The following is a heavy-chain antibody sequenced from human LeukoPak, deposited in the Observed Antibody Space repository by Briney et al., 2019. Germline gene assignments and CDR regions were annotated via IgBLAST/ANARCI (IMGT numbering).Heavy chain of an antibody. Sequence: PGRSLRLSCAASGFMFSNYGMQWVRQAPGKGLEWVAVISYDGSNKYYADSVKGRFTISRDNSKNTLYLQMNSLRAEDTAVYYCGKDLRRRYYFGSGSRGGTFDIWGQGTMVTVSS. CDR1: GFMFSNYG. CDR2: ISYDGSNK. J-gene: IGHJ3*02. V-gene: IGHV3-30*18. CDR3: GKDLRRRYYFGSGSRGGTFDI. D-gene: IGHD3-10*01.